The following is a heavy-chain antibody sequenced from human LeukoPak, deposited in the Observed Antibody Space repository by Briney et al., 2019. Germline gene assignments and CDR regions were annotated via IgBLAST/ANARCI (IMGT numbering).Heavy chain of an antibody. CDR3: AAFMVRGVIVEDY. J-gene: IGHJ4*02. CDR1: GFTFSSYA. Sequence: GGSRRLSCAASGFTFSSYAMSWVRQAPGKGLGWVSAISGSGGSTYYADSVKGRFTISRDNSKNTLYLQMNSLRAEDTAVYYCAAFMVRGVIVEDYWGQGTLVTVSS. D-gene: IGHD3-10*01. V-gene: IGHV3-23*01. CDR2: ISGSGGST.